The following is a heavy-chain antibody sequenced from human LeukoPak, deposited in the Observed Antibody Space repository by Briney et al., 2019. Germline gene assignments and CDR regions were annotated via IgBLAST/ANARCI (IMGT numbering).Heavy chain of an antibody. CDR3: ARDQNRAFDI. J-gene: IGHJ3*02. V-gene: IGHV4-59*01. CDR1: GVSISNYY. CDR2: IYYSGST. Sequence: PSETLSLTCTVSGVSISNYYWSWIRQPPEKGLEWIGYIYYSGSTNHNPSLKSRVTISVDTSKNQFSLKLSSVTAADTAVYYCARDQNRAFDIWGQGTMVTVSS. D-gene: IGHD1-14*01.